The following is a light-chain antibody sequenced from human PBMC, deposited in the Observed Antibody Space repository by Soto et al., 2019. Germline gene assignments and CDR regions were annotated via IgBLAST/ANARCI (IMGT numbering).Light chain of an antibody. V-gene: IGKV3-20*01. Sequence: EIVLTQSPGTLSLSPGERATLSCRASQSVGSSYLAWYQQKPGQAPRLLIYGASSRATGIPDRFSGSGSGTDFTLSISRLEPDDFAVYYCQQYGSSPYTFGQGAKLEIK. CDR3: QQYGSSPYT. J-gene: IGKJ2*01. CDR2: GAS. CDR1: QSVGSSY.